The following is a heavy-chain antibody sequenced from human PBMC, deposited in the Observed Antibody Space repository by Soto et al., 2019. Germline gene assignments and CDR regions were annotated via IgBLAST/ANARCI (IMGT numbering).Heavy chain of an antibody. D-gene: IGHD2-15*01. Sequence: QVQLVQSGAEVKKPGASVKVSCKASGYTFTSYAMHWVRQAPGQRLEWMGWINAGNGNTKYSQKLQGRVTITRDTSASTAYMELSRLSSEDTAVYYCARDLGGWPDYWGQGTRVTVSS. CDR2: INAGNGNT. J-gene: IGHJ4*02. V-gene: IGHV1-3*01. CDR3: ARDLGGWPDY. CDR1: GYTFTSYA.